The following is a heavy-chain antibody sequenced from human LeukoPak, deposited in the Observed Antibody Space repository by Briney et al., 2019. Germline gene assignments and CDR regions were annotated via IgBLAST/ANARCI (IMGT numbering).Heavy chain of an antibody. CDR3: ARKPDSGSYLAY. V-gene: IGHV3-33*01. J-gene: IGHJ4*02. Sequence: PPGGSLRLSCAASGFTFSSYGIPWVRQAPGKGLEWVAVIWYDGSNKYYADSVKGRFTISRDNSKNTVYLQMNSLRAEDTAVYYCARKPDSGSYLAYWGQGTLVTVSS. CDR2: IWYDGSNK. D-gene: IGHD1-26*01. CDR1: GFTFSSYG.